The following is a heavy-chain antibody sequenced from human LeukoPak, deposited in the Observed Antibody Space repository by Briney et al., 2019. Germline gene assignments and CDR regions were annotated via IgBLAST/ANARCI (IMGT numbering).Heavy chain of an antibody. CDR3: ATVPYCSSTSCYGGFDY. V-gene: IGHV1-24*01. D-gene: IGHD2-2*01. CDR2: FDPEDGET. Sequence: ASVKVSCKVSGYTLTELSMHWVRQAPGKGLEWMGGFDPEDGETIYAQKFQGRVTMTEDTSTDTAYMELSSLRSEDTAVYYCATVPYCSSTSCYGGFDYWGQGTLVTVSS. J-gene: IGHJ4*02. CDR1: GYTLTELS.